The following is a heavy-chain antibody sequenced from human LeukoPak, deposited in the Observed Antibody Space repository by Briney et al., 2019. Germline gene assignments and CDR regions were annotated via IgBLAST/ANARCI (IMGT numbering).Heavy chain of an antibody. J-gene: IGHJ3*02. V-gene: IGHV3-53*01. CDR3: ARALGDAFDI. D-gene: IGHD3-16*01. CDR1: GFTVSSNY. CDR2: IYSGDST. Sequence: GGSLRLSCAASGFTVSSNYMSWVRQAPGKGLGWVSVIYSGDSTFYADSVKGRFTISRDNSKNTLYLQMNSLRAEDTAAYYCARALGDAFDIWGQGTMVTVSS.